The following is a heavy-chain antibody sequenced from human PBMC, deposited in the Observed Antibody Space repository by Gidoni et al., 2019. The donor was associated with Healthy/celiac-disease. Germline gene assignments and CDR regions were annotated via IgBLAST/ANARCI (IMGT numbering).Heavy chain of an antibody. D-gene: IGHD2-15*01. V-gene: IGHV4-39*01. Sequence: QLQLQESGPGLVKPSETLSLTCTVSGGSISSSSYYWGWIRQPPGKGLEWIGSIYYSGSTYYNPSLKSRVTISVDTSKNQFSLKLSSVTAADTAVYYCARHGCSGGSCHYYYYYYMDVWGKGTTVTVSS. J-gene: IGHJ6*03. CDR1: GGSISSSSYY. CDR2: IYYSGST. CDR3: ARHGCSGGSCHYYYYYYMDV.